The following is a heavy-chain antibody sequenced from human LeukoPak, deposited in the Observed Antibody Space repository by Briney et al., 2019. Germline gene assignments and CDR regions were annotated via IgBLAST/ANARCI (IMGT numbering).Heavy chain of an antibody. J-gene: IGHJ4*02. CDR2: ISSSSSYI. CDR1: GFTFSSYS. D-gene: IGHD1-1*01. Sequence: GGSLRLSCAASGFTFSSYSMNWVRQAPGKGLEWVSSISSSSSYIYYADSVKGRFTISRDSAKNSLYLQMNSLRAEDTAVYYCTRDRGAYNLYDYWGQGTLVTVSS. V-gene: IGHV3-21*01. CDR3: TRDRGAYNLYDY.